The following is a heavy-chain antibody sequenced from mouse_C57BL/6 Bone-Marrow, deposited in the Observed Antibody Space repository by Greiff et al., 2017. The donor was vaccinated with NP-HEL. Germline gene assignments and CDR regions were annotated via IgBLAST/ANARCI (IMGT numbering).Heavy chain of an antibody. J-gene: IGHJ4*01. Sequence: EVQLQESGGGLVQPKGSLKLSCAASGFSFNTYAMNWVRQAPGKGLEWVARIRSKSNNYATYYADSVKDRFTISRDDSESMLYLQMNNLKTEDTAMYYCVRHIPQDYYGSGGYYAMDYWGQGTSVTVSS. D-gene: IGHD1-1*01. CDR3: VRHIPQDYYGSGGYYAMDY. V-gene: IGHV10-1*01. CDR1: GFSFNTYA. CDR2: IRSKSNNYAT.